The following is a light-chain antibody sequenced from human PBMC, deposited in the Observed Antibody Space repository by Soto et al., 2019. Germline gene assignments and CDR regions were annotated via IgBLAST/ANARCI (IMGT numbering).Light chain of an antibody. CDR2: ATY. V-gene: IGKV1-39*01. J-gene: IGKJ3*01. CDR3: QQSYSAPFT. CDR1: QSITSY. Sequence: DIQMTQSPSSLSASVGDRVTITCRASQSITSYLNWYQHKPGKAPKLLIYATYSLQSGVPSRSSGSASGTDFTLTITTLQPEDFATYYCQQSYSAPFTFGPGTKVDIK.